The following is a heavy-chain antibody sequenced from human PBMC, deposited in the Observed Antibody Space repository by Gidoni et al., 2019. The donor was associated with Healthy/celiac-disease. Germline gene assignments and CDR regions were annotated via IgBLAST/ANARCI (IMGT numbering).Heavy chain of an antibody. D-gene: IGHD2-15*01. CDR1: GCSISSGGYY. J-gene: IGHJ4*02. CDR2: IYYSGST. V-gene: IGHV4-31*03. Sequence: QVQLQESGPGLVKPSQTLSLTCTVSGCSISSGGYYWSWIRQHPGKGLEWIGYIYYSGSTYYNPSLKSRVTISVDTSKNQFSLKLSSVTAADTAVYYCARGRYCSGGSCYPDYWGQGTLVTVSS. CDR3: ARGRYCSGGSCYPDY.